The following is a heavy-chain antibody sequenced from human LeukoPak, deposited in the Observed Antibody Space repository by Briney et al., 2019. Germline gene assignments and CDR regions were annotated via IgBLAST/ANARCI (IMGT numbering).Heavy chain of an antibody. J-gene: IGHJ4*02. CDR1: GFTFSSYA. D-gene: IGHD1-26*01. CDR3: AKWPEGATPKFHH. Sequence: GGSLRLSCAASGFTFSSYAMSWVRQAPGKGLEAPGKGLKWVSTISASGHATYYPDSVRGRFTISRDNSKSTLHLQMDSLRAEDSALYYCAKWPEGATPKFHHWGQGTLVTVSS. CDR2: ISASGHAT. V-gene: IGHV3-23*01.